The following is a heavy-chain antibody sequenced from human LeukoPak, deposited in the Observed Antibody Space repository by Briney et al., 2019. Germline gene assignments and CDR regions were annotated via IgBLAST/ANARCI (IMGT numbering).Heavy chain of an antibody. Sequence: GGSLRLSCAASGFTFRSYTMNWVRQAPGKGLEWVSSTSSSSSYKDYADSVKGRFTVSRDNAKNSLYLQMNSLRAEDTAVYYCAREYDFWSGYYTPQGYYYYMDVWGKGTTVTVSS. D-gene: IGHD3-3*01. CDR3: AREYDFWSGYYTPQGYYYYMDV. CDR1: GFTFRSYT. CDR2: TSSSSSYK. J-gene: IGHJ6*03. V-gene: IGHV3-21*01.